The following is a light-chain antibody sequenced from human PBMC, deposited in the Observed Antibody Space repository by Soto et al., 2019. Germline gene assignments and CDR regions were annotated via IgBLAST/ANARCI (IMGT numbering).Light chain of an antibody. CDR1: QSVSSH. J-gene: IGKJ1*01. Sequence: IVFTQSSSTLPLSPVERAPQSYRASQSVSSHFAWYQQKPGQAPRLLIYAASTRATGIPGRFSGSGSETEFTLTIRSLQSEDSAVYYCHQYNNWPWTFGQGTKVDIK. CDR3: HQYNNWPWT. V-gene: IGKV3-15*01. CDR2: AAS.